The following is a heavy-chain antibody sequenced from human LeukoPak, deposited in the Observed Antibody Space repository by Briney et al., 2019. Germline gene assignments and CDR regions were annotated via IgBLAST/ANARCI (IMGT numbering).Heavy chain of an antibody. J-gene: IGHJ6*02. Sequence: ASVKVSCKASGYTFTSYGISWVRQAPGQGLEWMGWISAHNGNTNYAQKLQGTVTMTTDTSTSTAYMELRSLRSDDTAVYYCARPKRKSSSSWPHHYCYYGMDVWGQGTTVTVSS. CDR3: ARPKRKSSSSWPHHYCYYGMDV. V-gene: IGHV1-18*01. CDR1: GYTFTSYG. D-gene: IGHD6-13*01. CDR2: ISAHNGNT.